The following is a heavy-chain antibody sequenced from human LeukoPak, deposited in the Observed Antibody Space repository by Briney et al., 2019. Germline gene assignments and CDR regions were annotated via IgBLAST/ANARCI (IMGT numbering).Heavy chain of an antibody. Sequence: SETLSLTCTVSGYSISSGYYWGWIRQPPGKGLEWIGSIYHSGSTYYNPSLKSRVTISVDTSKNQFSLKLSSVTAADTAVYYCARDDSGSYYQYCFDYWGQGTLVTVSS. CDR2: IYHSGST. V-gene: IGHV4-38-2*02. J-gene: IGHJ4*02. CDR1: GYSISSGYY. CDR3: ARDDSGSYYQYCFDY. D-gene: IGHD3-10*01.